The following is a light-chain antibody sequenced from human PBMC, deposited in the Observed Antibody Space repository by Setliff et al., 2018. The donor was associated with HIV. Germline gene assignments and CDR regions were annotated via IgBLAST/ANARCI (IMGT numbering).Light chain of an antibody. CDR2: EVS. CDR1: SSDVGGYNY. Sequence: SVLTQPPSASGSPGQSVTISCTGTSSDVGGYNYVSWYQQHPGKAPKLMIYEVSKRPSGVPDRFSGSKSGNTASLTVSGLQAEDEADYYCSSYAGSNNLPYVFGTGTKVTV. CDR3: SSYAGSNNLPYV. J-gene: IGLJ1*01. V-gene: IGLV2-8*01.